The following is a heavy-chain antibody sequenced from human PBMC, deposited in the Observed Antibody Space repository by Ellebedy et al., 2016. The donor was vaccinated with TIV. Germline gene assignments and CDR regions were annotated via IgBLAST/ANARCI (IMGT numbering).Heavy chain of an antibody. Sequence: PGGSLRLSCAASGFTFRNYGMPWVRQAPGKGLEWVAVISNDEKNTHYADSVKGRFTISRDNSKNTLFLQMNSLRVEDTAIYYCARAKGAESGHDYMLENWGQGTLVTVSS. D-gene: IGHD5-12*01. CDR2: ISNDEKNT. V-gene: IGHV3-30*03. J-gene: IGHJ4*02. CDR3: ARAKGAESGHDYMLEN. CDR1: GFTFRNYG.